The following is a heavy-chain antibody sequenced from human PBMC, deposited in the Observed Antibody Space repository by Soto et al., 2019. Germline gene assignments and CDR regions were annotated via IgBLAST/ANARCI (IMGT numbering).Heavy chain of an antibody. CDR3: AKDQSSGGSWNARPQPCDP. CDR2: ISGSGGST. V-gene: IGHV3-23*01. Sequence: VQLLESGGGLVQPGGSLRLSCAASGFTFSSYAMSWVRQAPGKGLEWVSAISGSGGSTYYADSVKGRFTISRDNSKNSLYLQMNSLRAEDTAVSYCAKDQSSGGSWNARPQPCDPWGQGTLVTVSS. J-gene: IGHJ5*02. CDR1: GFTFSSYA. D-gene: IGHD2-15*01.